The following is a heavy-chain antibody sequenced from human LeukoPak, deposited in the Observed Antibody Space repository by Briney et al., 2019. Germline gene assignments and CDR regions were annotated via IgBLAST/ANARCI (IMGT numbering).Heavy chain of an antibody. CDR1: GYTFTSHA. CDR3: ARGDFSKEGSYRHFDN. Sequence: ASVKVSCKASGYTFTSHAIHWVCQAPGQRLEWMGWINTDNGNTEYSQKLQGRVTITRDTSASTTYMELSSLTSEDTALYYCARGDFSKEGSYRHFDNWGQGTLVTVSS. V-gene: IGHV1-3*04. CDR2: INTDNGNT. J-gene: IGHJ4*02. D-gene: IGHD3-10*01.